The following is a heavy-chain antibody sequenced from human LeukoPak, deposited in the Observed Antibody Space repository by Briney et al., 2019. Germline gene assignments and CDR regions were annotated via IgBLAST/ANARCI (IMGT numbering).Heavy chain of an antibody. J-gene: IGHJ4*02. CDR3: AGGRFFDY. CDR2: IKEGGTEQ. CDR1: GFTFSSSW. Sequence: PGGSLRLSCAASGFTFSSSWMNWVRQAPGKGLEWVASIKEGGTEQYYVDSVEGRFTISRDNAKSSLYLQMNSLRAEDTAVYYCAGGRFFDYWGQGTLVTVSS. V-gene: IGHV3-7*05. D-gene: IGHD3-16*01.